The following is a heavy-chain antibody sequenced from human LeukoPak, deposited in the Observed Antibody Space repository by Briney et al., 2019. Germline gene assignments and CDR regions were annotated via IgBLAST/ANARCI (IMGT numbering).Heavy chain of an antibody. CDR1: GGSISSSSYY. V-gene: IGHV4-39*01. CDR2: ICYSGNT. D-gene: IGHD6-13*01. J-gene: IGHJ5*02. CDR3: AGSTYSSTCYLFWFDP. Sequence: SETLSLTFTVSGGSISSSSYYLGWIRQPPGDGLGWIGSICYSGNTYYNPSLRSRVTIPVDTSKIPFSLKLSSVTRGHTAVYFCAGSTYSSTCYLFWFDPRGQGTLVTVSS.